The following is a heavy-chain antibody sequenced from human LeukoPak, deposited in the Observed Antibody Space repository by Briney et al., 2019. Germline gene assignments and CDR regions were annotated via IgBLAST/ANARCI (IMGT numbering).Heavy chain of an antibody. D-gene: IGHD3-10*01. Sequence: ASVKVSCKASGYTFINYGITWVRQAPGQGLEWMGWISAYNSAHNGNTHYAQKLQGRVTMTTDTSTNTGYMELRSLISDDTAVYYCARVYGSGSYTGIDYWGQGTLVTVSS. J-gene: IGHJ4*02. CDR2: ISAYNSAHNGNT. CDR1: GYTFINYG. CDR3: ARVYGSGSYTGIDY. V-gene: IGHV1-18*01.